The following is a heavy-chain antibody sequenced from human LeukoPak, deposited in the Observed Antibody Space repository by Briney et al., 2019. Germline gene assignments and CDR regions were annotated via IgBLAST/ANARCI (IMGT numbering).Heavy chain of an antibody. CDR1: GFTFSSYG. CDR2: IWYDGSNK. V-gene: IGHV3-30*02. D-gene: IGHD4-23*01. CDR3: AKEPVAD. Sequence: GGSLRLSCAASGFTFSSYGMHWVRQAPGKGLEWVAVIWYDGSNKYYADSVKGRFTISRDNSKNTLYLQMGSLRAEDMAVYYCAKEPVADWGQGTLVTVSS. J-gene: IGHJ4*02.